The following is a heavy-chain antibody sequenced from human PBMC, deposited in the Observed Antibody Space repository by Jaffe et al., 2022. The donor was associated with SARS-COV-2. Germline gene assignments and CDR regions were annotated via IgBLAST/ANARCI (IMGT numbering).Heavy chain of an antibody. J-gene: IGHJ4*02. CDR2: IYYSGST. Sequence: QLQLQESGPGLVKPSETLSLTCTVSGASISSTNYYWGWIRQPPGKGLEWIGVIYYSGSTYYSPSLKSRVTISVDTSKNQFSLKLYSVTAADTAVYYCARHESSGPALDNRDYFYYWGQGTLVTVSS. D-gene: IGHD6-19*01. V-gene: IGHV4-39*01. CDR1: GASISSTNYY. CDR3: ARHESSGPALDNRDYFYY.